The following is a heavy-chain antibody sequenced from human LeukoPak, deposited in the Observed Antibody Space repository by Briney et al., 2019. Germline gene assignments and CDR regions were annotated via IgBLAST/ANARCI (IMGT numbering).Heavy chain of an antibody. J-gene: IGHJ5*02. CDR1: GFAHTNYW. CDR2: INGDGGST. CDR3: ARERGNSWFAFDL. Sequence: GGSLRLSCRVSGFAHTNYWMHWVRQAPGKGLVWVARINGDGGSTMHADSVKGRFTISRDNAKNTLILQMNNLRAEDTAVYYCARERGNSWFAFDLWGQGTRVTVSS. V-gene: IGHV3-74*03. D-gene: IGHD6-13*01.